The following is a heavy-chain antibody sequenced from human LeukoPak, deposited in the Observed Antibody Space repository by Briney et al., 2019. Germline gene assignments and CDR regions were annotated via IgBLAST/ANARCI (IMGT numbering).Heavy chain of an antibody. CDR2: INHSGST. CDR1: GGSFSGYY. CDR3: ARGTAYYDFWSGYYKALDY. Sequence: RASETLSLTCAVYGGSFSGYYWSWIRQPPGKGLEWIGEINHSGSTNYNPSLKSRVTISVVTSKNQFSLKLSSVTAADTAVYYCARGTAYYDFWSGYYKALDYWGQGTLVTVSS. D-gene: IGHD3-3*01. V-gene: IGHV4-34*01. J-gene: IGHJ4*02.